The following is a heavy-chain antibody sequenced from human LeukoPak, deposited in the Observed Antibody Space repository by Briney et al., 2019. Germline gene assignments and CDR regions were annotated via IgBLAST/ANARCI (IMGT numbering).Heavy chain of an antibody. CDR1: GFPFSTSD. CDR3: AKHSSLGRRRFLDP. J-gene: IGHJ5*02. D-gene: IGHD2-21*01. Sequence: GGSLRLLCGACGFPFSTSDMSWVRRSPGRGREGVRVVSGSGGSTCYARSVKGRFTITRVHPKNTLYLELNGLRAEDTAVYYCAKHSSLGRRRFLDPWRQGTLVSVPS. V-gene: IGHV3-23*01. CDR2: VSGSGGST.